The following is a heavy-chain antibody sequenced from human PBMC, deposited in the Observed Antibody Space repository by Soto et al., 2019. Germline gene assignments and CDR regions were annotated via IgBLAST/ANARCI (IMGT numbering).Heavy chain of an antibody. D-gene: IGHD6-19*01. CDR2: ISYDGSNK. CDR3: ARGQWLRWIDY. Sequence: GGPLRLSCAASGFTFSSYGMHWVRQSPGKGLEWVAVISYDGSNKYYADSVKGRFTISRDNSKKTLYLQMNSLRAEDTAVYYCARGQWLRWIDYWGQGTLVTVSS. J-gene: IGHJ4*02. CDR1: GFTFSSYG. V-gene: IGHV3-30*03.